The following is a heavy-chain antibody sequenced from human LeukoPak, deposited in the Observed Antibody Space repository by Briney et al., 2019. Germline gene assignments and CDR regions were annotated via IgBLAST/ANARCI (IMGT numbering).Heavy chain of an antibody. J-gene: IGHJ5*02. CDR2: IIPIFGTA. Sequence: GASVKVSCKASGGTFSSYAISWVRQAPGQGLEWMGGIIPIFGTANYAQKFQGRVTITTDESTSTAYMELSSLRSEDTAVYYCARGAPGRDIVVVPAAMRASVSGWFDPWGQGTLVTVSS. V-gene: IGHV1-69*05. CDR1: GGTFSSYA. CDR3: ARGAPGRDIVVVPAAMRASVSGWFDP. D-gene: IGHD2-2*01.